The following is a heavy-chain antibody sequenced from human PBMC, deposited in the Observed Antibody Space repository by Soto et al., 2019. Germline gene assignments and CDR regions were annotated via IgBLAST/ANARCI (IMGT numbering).Heavy chain of an antibody. CDR2: MYPGDCDT. CDR1: GDSVNSYW. J-gene: IGHJ4*02. Sequence: GESPKISCTSSGDSVNSYWVGWVRQMPGKGLEWMGIMYPGDCDTRYSPSFQGQVTTSAAKSISTAYLQWSSLKAADTAMYYCARHADPQGFDYWGQGTLVTVSS. V-gene: IGHV5-51*01. CDR3: ARHADPQGFDY.